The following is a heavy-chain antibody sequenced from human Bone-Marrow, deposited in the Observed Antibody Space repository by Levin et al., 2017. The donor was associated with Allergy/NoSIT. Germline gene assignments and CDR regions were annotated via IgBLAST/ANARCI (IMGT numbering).Heavy chain of an antibody. V-gene: IGHV4-39*01. CDR2: LYYTGST. CDR1: GASISSENYF. D-gene: IGHD3-22*01. J-gene: IGHJ3*01. Sequence: SETLSLTCSVSGASISSENYFWGWIRQPPGTGLEWIASLYYTGSTYYNPSLKSRVTISADTSKNQFSLNLRSVTAADTSVYYCSRLYYYESGVYHDAFDLWGQGTMVTVSS. CDR3: SRLYYYESGVYHDAFDL.